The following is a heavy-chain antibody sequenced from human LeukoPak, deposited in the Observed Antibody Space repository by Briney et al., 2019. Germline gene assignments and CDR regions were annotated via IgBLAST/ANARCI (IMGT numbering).Heavy chain of an antibody. Sequence: PGGSLRLSCVASGFTVSGYVMHWVRQAPGKGLEWVSLISGDGGSTYYADSVKGRFTISRDNSKNSLYLQMNSLRTEDTALYYCAKDAKQQLVPDYYYGMDVWGQGTTVTVSS. V-gene: IGHV3-43*02. CDR3: AKDAKQQLVPDYYYGMDV. CDR1: GFTVSGYV. D-gene: IGHD6-13*01. CDR2: ISGDGGST. J-gene: IGHJ6*02.